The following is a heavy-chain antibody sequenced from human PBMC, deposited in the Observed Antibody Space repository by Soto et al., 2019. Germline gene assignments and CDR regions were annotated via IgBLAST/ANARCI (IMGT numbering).Heavy chain of an antibody. CDR3: GRGTGYWGRSDN. J-gene: IGHJ4*02. V-gene: IGHV3-33*01. CDR2: LWADGSRQ. D-gene: IGHD3-9*01. Sequence: QVQLVESGGGVIQPGKSLRLSCAASGFAFSADAMHWVRQAPGKGLEWVAVLWADGSRQYYLDSVKGRFSISLENSKNTLYLQMNYLRADDTAMYFCGRGTGYWGRSDNWGQGTLVSVSS. CDR1: GFAFSADA.